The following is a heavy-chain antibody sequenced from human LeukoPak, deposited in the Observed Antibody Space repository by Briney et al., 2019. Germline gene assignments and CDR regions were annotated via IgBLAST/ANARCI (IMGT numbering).Heavy chain of an antibody. J-gene: IGHJ3*02. Sequence: PSETLSLTCTVSGGSISSGSYYWSWIRQPPGKGLEWIGYIYYSGSTNYNPSLKSRVTISVDTSKNQFSLKLSSVTAADTAVYYCARDVYYYDSSGSRAFDIWGQGTMVTVSS. CDR1: GGSISSGSYY. CDR2: IYYSGST. CDR3: ARDVYYYDSSGSRAFDI. V-gene: IGHV4-61*01. D-gene: IGHD3-22*01.